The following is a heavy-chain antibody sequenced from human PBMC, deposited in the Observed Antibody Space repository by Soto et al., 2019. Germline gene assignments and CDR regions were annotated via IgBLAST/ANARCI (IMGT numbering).Heavy chain of an antibody. CDR1: GFTFSSYW. Sequence: GGSLRLSCAASGFTFSSYWMHWVRQAPGKGLVWVSRINSDGSSTSYADSVKGRFTISRDNAKNTLYLQMNSLRAEDTAVYYCARPRDSSGYYYVVSDYYYYGMDVWGQGTTVTVSS. D-gene: IGHD3-22*01. J-gene: IGHJ6*02. CDR2: INSDGSST. V-gene: IGHV3-74*01. CDR3: ARPRDSSGYYYVVSDYYYYGMDV.